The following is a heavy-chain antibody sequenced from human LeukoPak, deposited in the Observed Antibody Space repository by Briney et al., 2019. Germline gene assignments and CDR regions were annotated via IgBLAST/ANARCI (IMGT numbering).Heavy chain of an antibody. J-gene: IGHJ5*02. CDR1: GGTFGSYA. V-gene: IGHV1-69*05. D-gene: IGHD5-12*01. CDR3: ASQWLRFSGWFDP. CDR2: IIPIFGTA. Sequence: SVKVSCKASGGTFGSYAISWVRQAPGQGLEWMGGIIPIFGTANYAQKFQGRVTITTDESTSTAYMELSSLRSEDTAVYYCASQWLRFSGWFDPWGQGTLVTVSS.